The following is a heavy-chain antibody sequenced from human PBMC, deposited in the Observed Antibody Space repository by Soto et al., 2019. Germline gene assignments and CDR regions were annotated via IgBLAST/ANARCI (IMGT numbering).Heavy chain of an antibody. CDR1: GFTFRSYT. CDR3: ARAPSGSYPEFDY. Sequence: QVQLVESGGGVVQPERSLRLSCAASGFTFRSYTMHWVRQAPGKGLEWVGVITYDETNQYYADSLKGRFTISRDNSRNTLYLQMNSLRPDDTAVYYCARAPSGSYPEFDYWGQGTLVTVFS. D-gene: IGHD1-26*01. V-gene: IGHV3-30-3*01. CDR2: ITYDETNQ. J-gene: IGHJ4*02.